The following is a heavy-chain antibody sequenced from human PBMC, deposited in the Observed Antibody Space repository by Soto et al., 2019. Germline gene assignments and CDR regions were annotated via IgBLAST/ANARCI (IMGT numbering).Heavy chain of an antibody. V-gene: IGHV4-4*02. J-gene: IGHJ6*02. Sequence: QVQLQESDPGLVKPSGTLSLTCAVSGGSISSSNWWSWVRQPPGKGLEWIGEIYHSGSTNYNPSLKSRVTISVDKSKNQFSLKLSSVTAADTAVYYCARERAFGESSPGYYYYGMDVWGQGTTVTVSS. D-gene: IGHD3-10*01. CDR3: ARERAFGESSPGYYYYGMDV. CDR1: GGSISSSNW. CDR2: IYHSGST.